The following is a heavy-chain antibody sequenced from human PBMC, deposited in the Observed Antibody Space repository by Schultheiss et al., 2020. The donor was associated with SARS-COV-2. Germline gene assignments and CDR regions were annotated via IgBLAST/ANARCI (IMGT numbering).Heavy chain of an antibody. Sequence: GGSLRLSCAASGFTFSNYAMHWVRQAPGKGLQWVAVISYDGSDKYYADSVKGRFTISRDSSKNTLYLQMNSLRAEDTAVYYCARDPRTIAVAGHFDYLGQGTLVTVSS. J-gene: IGHJ4*02. V-gene: IGHV3-30*04. CDR1: GFTFSNYA. D-gene: IGHD6-19*01. CDR2: ISYDGSDK. CDR3: ARDPRTIAVAGHFDY.